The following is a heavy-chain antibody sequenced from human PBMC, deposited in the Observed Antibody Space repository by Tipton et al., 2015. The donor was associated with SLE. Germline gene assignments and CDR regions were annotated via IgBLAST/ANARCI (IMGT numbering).Heavy chain of an antibody. CDR1: GFTFSSYW. CDR3: ARDGITGTTGYFDY. CDR2: IKQDGSEK. V-gene: IGHV3-7*01. Sequence: SLGLSCAASGFTFSSYWMGWVRQAPGKGLEWVANIKQDGSEKYYVDSVKGRFTISRDNAKNSLYLQMNSLRAEDTAVYYCARDGITGTTGYFDYWGQGTLVTVSS. J-gene: IGHJ4*02. D-gene: IGHD1-20*01.